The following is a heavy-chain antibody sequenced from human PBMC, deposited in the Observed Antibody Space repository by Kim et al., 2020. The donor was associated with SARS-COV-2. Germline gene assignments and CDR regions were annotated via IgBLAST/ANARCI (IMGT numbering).Heavy chain of an antibody. D-gene: IGHD3-22*01. CDR2: IYYSGST. CDR1: GGSISSSSYY. Sequence: SETLSLTCTVSGGSISSSSYYWGWIRQPPGKGLEWIGSIYYSGSTYYNPSLKSRVTISVDTSKNQFSLKLRSVTAADTAVYYCARGTYYYDSSGYYHNNNWFDPWGQGTLVTVSS. J-gene: IGHJ5*02. V-gene: IGHV4-39*07. CDR3: ARGTYYYDSSGYYHNNNWFDP.